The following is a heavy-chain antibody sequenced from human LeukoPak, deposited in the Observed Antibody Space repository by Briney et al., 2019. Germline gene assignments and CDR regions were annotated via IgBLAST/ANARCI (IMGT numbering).Heavy chain of an antibody. J-gene: IGHJ4*02. CDR3: ARDFPYYYDTSGYYSDY. CDR2: ISSSGSTI. D-gene: IGHD3-22*01. Sequence: MPGGSLRLSCAASGFTFSDYYMSWIRQAPGKGLEWVSYISSSGSTIYYADSVKGRFTISRDNAKNSLYLQMNSLRAEDTALYYCARDFPYYYDTSGYYSDYWGQGTLVTVSS. CDR1: GFTFSDYY. V-gene: IGHV3-11*04.